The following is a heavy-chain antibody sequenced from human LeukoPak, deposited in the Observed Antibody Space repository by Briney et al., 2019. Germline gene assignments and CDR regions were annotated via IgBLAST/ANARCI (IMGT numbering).Heavy chain of an antibody. CDR1: GGSISSYY. Sequence: SETLSLTCTVSGGSISSYYWSWIRQPAGKGLEWIGRIYSTGITNYNPSLKGRVTMSVDTSKNQFSLKLSSVTAADTAVYYCARLRPGVSVFGVAPDYWGQGTLVTVSS. V-gene: IGHV4-4*07. CDR3: ARLRPGVSVFGVAPDY. D-gene: IGHD3-3*01. CDR2: IYSTGIT. J-gene: IGHJ4*02.